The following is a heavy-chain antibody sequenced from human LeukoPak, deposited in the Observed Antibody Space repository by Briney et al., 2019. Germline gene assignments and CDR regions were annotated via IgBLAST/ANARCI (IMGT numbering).Heavy chain of an antibody. D-gene: IGHD4-17*01. V-gene: IGHV3-30-3*01. CDR2: ISCDGSNK. J-gene: IGHJ1*01. CDR1: GFTFSSYA. CDR3: ARDSVYGDYLFQH. Sequence: PGGSLRLSCAASGFTFSSYAMHWVRQAPGKGLEWVAVISCDGSNKYYADSVKGRFTISRDNSKNTLYLQMNSLRAEDTAVYYCARDSVYGDYLFQHWGQGTLVTVSS.